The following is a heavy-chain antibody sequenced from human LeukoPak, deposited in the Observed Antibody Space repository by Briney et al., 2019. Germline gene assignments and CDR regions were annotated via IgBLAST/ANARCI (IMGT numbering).Heavy chain of an antibody. D-gene: IGHD4-17*01. Sequence: SETLSLTCAVYGGSFSGYYWSWICQPPGKGLEWIGEINHSGSTNYNPSLKSRVTISVDTSKNQFSLKLSSVTAADTAVYYCARDPSGYGDYNWFDPWGQGTLVTVSS. CDR2: INHSGST. V-gene: IGHV4-34*01. J-gene: IGHJ5*02. CDR3: ARDPSGYGDYNWFDP. CDR1: GGSFSGYY.